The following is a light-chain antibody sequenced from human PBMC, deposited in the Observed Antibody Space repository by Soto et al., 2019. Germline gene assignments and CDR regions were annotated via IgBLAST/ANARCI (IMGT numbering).Light chain of an antibody. V-gene: IGKV3-20*01. CDR3: QQYGSSSYT. CDR1: QIISSSY. Sequence: EIVLTQSPDTLSLSPGERATLSCRASQIISSSYLAWYQQKPGQAPRLLIYGASSRATGIPDRFSGGGSGTDFTLTISRVEPEDFAVYYCQQYGSSSYTFGQGTNLEIK. J-gene: IGKJ2*01. CDR2: GAS.